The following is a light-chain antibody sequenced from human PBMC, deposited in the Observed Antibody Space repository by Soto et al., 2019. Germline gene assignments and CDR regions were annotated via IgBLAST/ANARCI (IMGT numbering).Light chain of an antibody. J-gene: IGLJ2*01. V-gene: IGLV2-14*01. Sequence: QSAPTQPASVSGSPGQSITISCTGTSSDVGGYNYVSWYQQHPGKAPKLMIYEVSNRPSGVSNRFSGSKSGNTASLTISGLQAEDEADYYCSSYTSSSTPGVFGGGTQLTVL. CDR1: SSDVGGYNY. CDR3: SSYTSSSTPGV. CDR2: EVS.